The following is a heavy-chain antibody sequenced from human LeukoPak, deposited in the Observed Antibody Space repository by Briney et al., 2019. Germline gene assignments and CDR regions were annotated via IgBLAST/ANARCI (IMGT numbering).Heavy chain of an antibody. J-gene: IGHJ3*02. CDR2: IYYSGST. V-gene: IGHV4-59*01. CDR1: GGSISSYY. CDR3: ARGRDYGGPFDAFDI. Sequence: SETLSLTCTVSGGSISSYYWSWIRQPPGKGLEWIGYIYYSGSTNYNLSLKSRVTISVDTSKNQFSLKLSSVTAADTAVYYCARGRDYGGPFDAFDIWGQGTMVTVSS. D-gene: IGHD4-23*01.